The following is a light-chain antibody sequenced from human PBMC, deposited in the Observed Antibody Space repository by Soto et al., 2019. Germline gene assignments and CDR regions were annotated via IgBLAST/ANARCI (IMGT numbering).Light chain of an antibody. CDR2: GAS. CDR1: PSVSGSN. J-gene: IGKJ1*01. CDR3: QQYGS. Sequence: EVVLAHSLGTLSLSPGERATLSCRASPSVSGSNLAWYQQKPGQAPRLVIYGASSRATGIPDRFSGSGSGTDFTLTISRLEPEDFAVYSCQQYGSFGQGTKVDIK. V-gene: IGKV3-20*01.